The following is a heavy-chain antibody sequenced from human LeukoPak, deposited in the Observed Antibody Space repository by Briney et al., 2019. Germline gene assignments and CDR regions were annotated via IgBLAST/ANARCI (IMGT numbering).Heavy chain of an antibody. V-gene: IGHV3-33*01. CDR2: IWYDGSNK. D-gene: IGHD6-13*01. J-gene: IGHJ2*01. Sequence: PGGSLRLSCAASGFTFSSYGMHWVRQAPGKGLEWVALIWYDGSNKYYADSVKGRFTISRDNSKNTLYLQMNSLRAEDTAVYYCARDEYSSSWSNFDLWGRGTLVTVSS. CDR1: GFTFSSYG. CDR3: ARDEYSSSWSNFDL.